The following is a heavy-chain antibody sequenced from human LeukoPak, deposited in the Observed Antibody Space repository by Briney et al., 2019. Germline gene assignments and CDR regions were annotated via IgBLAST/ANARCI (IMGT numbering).Heavy chain of an antibody. CDR2: IYYSGST. CDR3: ARQGDWKFDY. CDR1: GGSISSSSYY. Sequence: SETLSLTCTVSGGSISSSSYYWGWIRQPPGKGLEWIGSIYYSGSTNYNPSLKSRVTISVDTSKNQFSLKLSSVTAADTAVYYCARQGDWKFDYWGQGTLVTVSS. V-gene: IGHV4-39*01. D-gene: IGHD1-1*01. J-gene: IGHJ4*02.